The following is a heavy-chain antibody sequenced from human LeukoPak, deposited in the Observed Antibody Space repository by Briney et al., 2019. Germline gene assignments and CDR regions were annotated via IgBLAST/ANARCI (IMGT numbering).Heavy chain of an antibody. CDR1: GGSISSYY. CDR3: ARGYYDYVWGPSLGDLLYYFDY. J-gene: IGHJ4*02. CDR2: IYTSGST. V-gene: IGHV4-4*07. Sequence: PSETLSLTCTVSGGSISSYYWSWIRQPAGKGLEWIGRIYTSGSTNYNPSLKSRVTISVDTSKNQFSLKLSSVTAADTAVYYCARGYYDYVWGPSLGDLLYYFDYWGQGTLVTVSS. D-gene: IGHD3-16*01.